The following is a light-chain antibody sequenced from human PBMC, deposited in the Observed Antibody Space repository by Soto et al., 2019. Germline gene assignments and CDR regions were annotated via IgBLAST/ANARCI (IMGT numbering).Light chain of an antibody. J-gene: IGKJ2*01. CDR3: LQDYDFPYT. Sequence: AIQMTQSPPSLSASVGDRVIITCRASQDIRVDVGWLQQRPGHAPNLLIYAASTLHTGVPSTFTGSGSGTDFPLTINDLQPEDCANYFFLQDYDFPYTFGQGTKLEI. CDR2: AAS. V-gene: IGKV1-6*01. CDR1: QDIRVD.